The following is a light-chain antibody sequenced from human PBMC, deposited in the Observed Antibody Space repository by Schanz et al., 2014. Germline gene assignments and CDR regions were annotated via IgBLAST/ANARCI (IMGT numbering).Light chain of an antibody. CDR2: GAS. CDR3: QQYGGSPLIT. Sequence: EIVLTQSPGTLSLSPGEGATLSCRASQTITPSSLAWYQQKPGQAPRLLIFGASTRATGIPDRFSGSGSGTDFTLTISRLEPEDFAVYYCQQYGGSPLITFGQGTRLEIK. V-gene: IGKV3-20*01. J-gene: IGKJ5*01. CDR1: QTITPSS.